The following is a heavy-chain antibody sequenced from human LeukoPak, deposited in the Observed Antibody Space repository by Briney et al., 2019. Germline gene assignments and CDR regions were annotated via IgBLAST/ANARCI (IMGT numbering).Heavy chain of an antibody. CDR3: ARKKTRGLDY. CDR1: GFTFSSYA. J-gene: IGHJ4*02. V-gene: IGHV3-23*01. CDR2: ISDIGGST. D-gene: IGHD3-10*01. Sequence: PGGSLRLSCAASGFTFSSYAMSWVRQAPGKGLEWVSTISDIGGSTSYADSVKGRFTISRDNSKNTLYLQMSSLRAEDTAIYYCARKKTRGLDYWGQGTLVTVSS.